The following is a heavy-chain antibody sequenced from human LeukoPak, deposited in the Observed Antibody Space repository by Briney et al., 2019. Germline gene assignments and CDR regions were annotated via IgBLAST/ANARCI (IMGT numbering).Heavy chain of an antibody. D-gene: IGHD3-9*01. CDR2: IIPIFGTA. V-gene: IGHV1-69*01. CDR3: ASYDIYPPHRFDP. Sequence: SVKVSCKASGGTFSSYAISWARQAPGQGLEWMGGIIPIFGTANYAQKFQGRVTITADGSTSTAYMELSSLRSEDTAVYYCASYDIYPPHRFDPWGQGTRVTVSS. J-gene: IGHJ5*02. CDR1: GGTFSSYA.